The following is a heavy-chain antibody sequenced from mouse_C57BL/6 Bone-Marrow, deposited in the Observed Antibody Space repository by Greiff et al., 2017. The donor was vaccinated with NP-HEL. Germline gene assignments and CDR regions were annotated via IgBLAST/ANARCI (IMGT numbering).Heavy chain of an antibody. J-gene: IGHJ4*01. CDR1: GYAFSSYW. V-gene: IGHV1-80*01. D-gene: IGHD1-1*01. CDR3: ARGDDGSGRFGCAMDY. Sequence: QVQLKQSGAELVKPGASVKISCKASGYAFSSYWMNWVKERPGKGLEWIGQIYPGDGDTKYNGKFKGKATVTADKASSTAYMQVSSLTSEDSAVYFGARGDDGSGRFGCAMDYWDQGTAVPVTS. CDR2: IYPGDGDT.